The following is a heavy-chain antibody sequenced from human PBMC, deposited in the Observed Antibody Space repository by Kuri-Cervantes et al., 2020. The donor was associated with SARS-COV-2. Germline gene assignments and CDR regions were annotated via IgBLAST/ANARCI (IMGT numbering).Heavy chain of an antibody. D-gene: IGHD4-17*01. CDR1: GGTFSSYA. Sequence: SGKVSCKASGGTFSSYAISWVRQAPGQGLEWMGGIIPIFGTANYAQKFQGRVTITTDESTSTAYMELSSLRSEDTAVYYCARTPTVTTYYFDYWGQGTLVTVSS. V-gene: IGHV1-69*05. CDR2: IIPIFGTA. CDR3: ARTPTVTTYYFDY. J-gene: IGHJ4*02.